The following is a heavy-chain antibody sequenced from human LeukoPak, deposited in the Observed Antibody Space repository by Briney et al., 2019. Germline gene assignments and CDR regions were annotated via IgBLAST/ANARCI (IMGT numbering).Heavy chain of an antibody. CDR1: GFTFSTYW. CDR2: IKQDGSHK. V-gene: IGHV3-7*01. CDR3: VREEGY. Sequence: GGSLRLSCAASGFTFSTYWMYWVRQAPGKGLEWVANIKQDGSHKYYVDSVKGRFTIPRDNAKNSLYLQMNSLRVEDTAVYYCVREEGYWGQGTLVTVSS. J-gene: IGHJ4*02.